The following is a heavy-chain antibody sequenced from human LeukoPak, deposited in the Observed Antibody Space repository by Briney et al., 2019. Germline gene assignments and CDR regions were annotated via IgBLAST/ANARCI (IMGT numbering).Heavy chain of an antibody. Sequence: PGRSLRLSCAASGFTFSTYGMHWVRQAPGKGLEWVSLIWYDGSNKYYADSVKGRFTISRDNAKNTLYLQINSLRAEDTAVYFCAREDHSGADAFDIWGQGTMVTVSS. CDR3: AREDHSGADAFDI. V-gene: IGHV3-33*01. D-gene: IGHD5-12*01. CDR1: GFTFSTYG. CDR2: IWYDGSNK. J-gene: IGHJ3*02.